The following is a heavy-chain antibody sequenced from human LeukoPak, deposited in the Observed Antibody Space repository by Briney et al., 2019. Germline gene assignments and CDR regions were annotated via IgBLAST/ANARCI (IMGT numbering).Heavy chain of an antibody. D-gene: IGHD2-15*01. CDR1: GFTFDDYA. J-gene: IGHJ4*02. CDR3: AKGLGYCSGGSCCPDY. V-gene: IGHV3-9*01. CDR2: ISWNSGSI. Sequence: GRSLRLSCAASGFTFDDYAMHWVRQAPGKGLEWVSGISWNSGSIGYADSVKGRFTISRDNAKNSLYLQMNSLRAEDTALYYCAKGLGYCSGGSCCPDYWGQGTLVTVSS.